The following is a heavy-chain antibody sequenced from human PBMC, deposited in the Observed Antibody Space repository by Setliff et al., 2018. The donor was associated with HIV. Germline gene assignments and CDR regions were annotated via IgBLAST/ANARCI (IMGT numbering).Heavy chain of an antibody. Sequence: SETLSLTCTVSGGSISPYYWTWIRQSPGKGLEYIGYTYYTGGTNYNPSLKSRVTISVDTSKNQFSLKLNYVTAADTAVYYCARVKRGLEWLPYGYFDYWGQGTLVTVSS. CDR2: TYYTGGT. CDR1: GGSISPYY. D-gene: IGHD3-3*01. V-gene: IGHV4-59*01. J-gene: IGHJ4*02. CDR3: ARVKRGLEWLPYGYFDY.